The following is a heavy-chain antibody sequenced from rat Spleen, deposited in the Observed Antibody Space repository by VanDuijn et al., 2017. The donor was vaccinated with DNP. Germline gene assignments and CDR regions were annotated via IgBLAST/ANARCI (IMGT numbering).Heavy chain of an antibody. CDR3: ASPLTGGPDY. V-gene: IGHV5-20*01. J-gene: IGHJ2*01. CDR2: IRYDGGST. D-gene: IGHD3-1*01. CDR1: GFTFSDYY. Sequence: EVQLVESGGGLVQPGRSLKLSCAASGFTFSDYYMAWVRQAPTKGLEWVAYIRYDGGSTYYGDSVKGRFTISRDNAKSTLYLQMDSLRSEDTATYYCASPLTGGPDYWGQGVMVTVSS.